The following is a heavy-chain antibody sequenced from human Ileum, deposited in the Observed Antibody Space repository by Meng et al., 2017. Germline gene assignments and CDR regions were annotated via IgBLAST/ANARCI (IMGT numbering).Heavy chain of an antibody. Sequence: QVQLVQSAPEVKKPGASVKVSCKASGYTFTTYGISWVRQAPGQGLEWMGWMNTDKGNTNYAQKFQGRVTMTRDTSTSTAYMELRSLRSDDTAVYYCAREGAYNGGDYWGQGTLVTVSS. CDR2: MNTDKGNT. CDR1: GYTFTTYG. CDR3: AREGAYNGGDY. J-gene: IGHJ4*02. D-gene: IGHD1-1*01. V-gene: IGHV1-18*01.